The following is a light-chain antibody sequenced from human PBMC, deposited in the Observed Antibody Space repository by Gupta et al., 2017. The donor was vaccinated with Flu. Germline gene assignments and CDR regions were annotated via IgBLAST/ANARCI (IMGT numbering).Light chain of an antibody. CDR2: STS. CDR3: QQSDSSPRT. Sequence: DTQMTQSPSSLSASVGDRVTITCRASQTIDTHLNWYQQKPGKAPKLVIYSTSSLQTGVPSRFSGSGSGTDFTLTISRLQHEDVATYYCQQSDSSPRTFGQGTKVEVK. V-gene: IGKV1-39*01. J-gene: IGKJ1*01. CDR1: QTIDTH.